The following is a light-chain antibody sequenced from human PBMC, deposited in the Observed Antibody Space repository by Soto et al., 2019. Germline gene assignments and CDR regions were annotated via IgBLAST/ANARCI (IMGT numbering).Light chain of an antibody. V-gene: IGKV3-15*01. CDR2: GAS. J-gene: IGKJ1*01. Sequence: EIGMTQSPATLSVSPGERATLSCRASQSVSSNLAWYQQKPGQAPRLLIYGASTRATGIPARFSGTGSGTEFTLTISSLQSEDFALYYCQQYNDWPLTFGQGTKVDI. CDR1: QSVSSN. CDR3: QQYNDWPLT.